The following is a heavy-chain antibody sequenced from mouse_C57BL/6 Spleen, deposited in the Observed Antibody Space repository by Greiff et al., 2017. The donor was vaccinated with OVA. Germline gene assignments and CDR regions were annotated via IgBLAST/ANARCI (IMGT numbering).Heavy chain of an antibody. J-gene: IGHJ3*01. V-gene: IGHV5-9-1*02. CDR2: ISSGGDYI. Sequence: EVKVVESGEGLVKPGGSLKLSCAASGFTFSSYAMSWVRQTPEKRLEWVAYISSGGDYIYYADTVKGRFTISRDNARNTLYLQMSSLKSEDTAMYYCTREGAAQATFFGGFAYWGQGTLVTVSA. D-gene: IGHD3-2*02. CDR1: GFTFSSYA. CDR3: TREGAAQATFFGGFAY.